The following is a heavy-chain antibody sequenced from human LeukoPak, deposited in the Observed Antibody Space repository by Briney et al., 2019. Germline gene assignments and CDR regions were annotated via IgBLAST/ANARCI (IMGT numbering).Heavy chain of an antibody. CDR2: IYHSGST. J-gene: IGHJ4*02. CDR1: GGSISSGGYS. D-gene: IGHD6-19*01. Sequence: SQTLSLTCAVSGGSISSGGYSWSWIRQPPGKGLAWIGYIYHSGSTYYNPSLKSRVTISVARSKNQFPLKLSSVTAADTAVYYCARAASIAVAAYYFDYWGQGTLVTVSS. V-gene: IGHV4-30-2*01. CDR3: ARAASIAVAAYYFDY.